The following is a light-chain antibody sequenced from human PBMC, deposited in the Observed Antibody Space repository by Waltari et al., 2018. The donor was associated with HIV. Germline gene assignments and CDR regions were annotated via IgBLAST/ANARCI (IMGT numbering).Light chain of an antibody. V-gene: IGLV9-49*01. CDR3: GADHGSGSNWV. CDR2: VG. J-gene: IGLJ2*01. Sequence: QPVLTQPPSASASLGASVTLTCTLSSGYSNYKVDWYQQRPGKGPRFVMRVGSKGDGIPDRFSVLGSGLNRYLTINNIQEEDESDYYCGADHGSGSNWVFGGGTKLTVL. CDR1: SGYSNYK.